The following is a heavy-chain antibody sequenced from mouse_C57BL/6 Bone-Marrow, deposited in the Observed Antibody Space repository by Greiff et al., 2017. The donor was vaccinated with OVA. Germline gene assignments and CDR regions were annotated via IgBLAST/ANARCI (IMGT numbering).Heavy chain of an antibody. CDR3: ARDGPYGNFDY. CDR1: GFTFSDFY. D-gene: IGHD2-1*01. CDR2: SRNKANDYTT. V-gene: IGHV7-1*01. Sequence: EVKLVESGGGLVQSGRSLRLSCATSGFTFSDFYMEWVRQAPGKGLEWIAASRNKANDYTTEYSASVKGRFIVSRDTSQSILYLQMNALRAEDTAIYYCARDGPYGNFDYWGQGTTLTASS. J-gene: IGHJ2*01.